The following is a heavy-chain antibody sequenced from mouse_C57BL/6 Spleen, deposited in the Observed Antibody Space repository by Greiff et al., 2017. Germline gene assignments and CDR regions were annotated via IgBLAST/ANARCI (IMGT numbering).Heavy chain of an antibody. V-gene: IGHV2-5*01. D-gene: IGHD1-1*01. CDR2: LWRGGST. Sequence: QVQLKESGPGLVQPSQSLSITCTVSGFSLTSYGVHWVRQSPGKGLEWLGVLWRGGSTDYNAAFMSRLSLTKDNSKSQVFLKMNSLQADDTAIYYCAKGDYYYGSSYGYFGGWGTVTTVTVSS. J-gene: IGHJ1*03. CDR1: GFSLTSYG. CDR3: AKGDYYYGSSYGYFGG.